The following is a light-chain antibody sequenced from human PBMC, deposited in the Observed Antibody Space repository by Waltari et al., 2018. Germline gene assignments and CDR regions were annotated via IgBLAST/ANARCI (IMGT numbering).Light chain of an antibody. Sequence: QSALTQPASVSGSRGQSITISCTGTSSDVGSYNYVSWYQQHPGKAPKLMIYDVSKRPSGVSNRVSGSKSGNTASLTISGLQAEDEADYYCTSYTSSNTYVFGTGTKVTVL. CDR2: DVS. CDR3: TSYTSSNTYV. J-gene: IGLJ1*01. V-gene: IGLV2-14*01. CDR1: SSDVGSYNY.